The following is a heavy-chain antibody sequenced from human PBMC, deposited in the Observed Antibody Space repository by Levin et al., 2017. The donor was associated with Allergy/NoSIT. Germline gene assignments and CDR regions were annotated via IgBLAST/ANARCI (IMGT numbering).Heavy chain of an antibody. CDR2: MSSSSTYI. Sequence: GGSLRLSCAASGFTFSTHTMSWVRQAQGKGGDWVSSMSSSSTYIYYADSVKGRFTISRDNAKNSLYLQMNSLRAEDTAMYYCARSYYDSSGYSTVDYWGQGTLVTVSS. CDR1: GFTFSTHT. CDR3: ARSYYDSSGYSTVDY. V-gene: IGHV3-21*01. J-gene: IGHJ4*02. D-gene: IGHD3-22*01.